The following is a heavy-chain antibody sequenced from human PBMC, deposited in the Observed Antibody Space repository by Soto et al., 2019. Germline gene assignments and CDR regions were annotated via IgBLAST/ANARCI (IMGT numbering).Heavy chain of an antibody. J-gene: IGHJ6*03. Sequence: QVQLVQSGAEVKKPGASVKVSCKASGYTFTSYGISWVRQAPGQGLEWMGWISAYNGNTNYAQKLQGRVTMTTDTSTSTAYMELRSLGSDDTAVYYCARDVTVTTGAYYYYMDVWGNGTTVTVSS. V-gene: IGHV1-18*01. D-gene: IGHD4-17*01. CDR3: ARDVTVTTGAYYYYMDV. CDR1: GYTFTSYG. CDR2: ISAYNGNT.